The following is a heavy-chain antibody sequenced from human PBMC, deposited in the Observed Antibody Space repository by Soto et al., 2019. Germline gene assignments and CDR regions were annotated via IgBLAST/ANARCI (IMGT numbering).Heavy chain of an antibody. CDR1: GGSVTSGSYY. J-gene: IGHJ6*02. Sequence: SETLSLTCAVSGGSVTSGSYYWSWVRQSPETGLEWIGEVFYSGTTKYNPSLRGRVTISVDRPKNQFSLKFTSVTVAATATYYCASDKVYQSGNAGYYYYGLDVWGQEPWLTVS. D-gene: IGHD3-10*01. V-gene: IGHV4-61*01. CDR3: ASDKVYQSGNAGYYYYGLDV. CDR2: VFYSGTT.